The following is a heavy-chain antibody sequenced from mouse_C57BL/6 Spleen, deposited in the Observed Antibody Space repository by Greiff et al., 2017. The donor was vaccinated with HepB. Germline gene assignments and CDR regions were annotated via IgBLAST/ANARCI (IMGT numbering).Heavy chain of an antibody. D-gene: IGHD1-1*01. CDR2: IDPSDSYT. V-gene: IGHV1-50*01. CDR3: ARETTVVGRYFDV. CDR1: GYTFTSYW. J-gene: IGHJ1*03. Sequence: QVQLQQSGAELVKPGASVKLSCKASGYTFTSYWMQWVKQRPGQGLEWIGEIDPSDSYTNYNQKFKGKATLTVDTSSSTAYMQLSSLTSEDSAVYYCARETTVVGRYFDVWGTGTTVTVSS.